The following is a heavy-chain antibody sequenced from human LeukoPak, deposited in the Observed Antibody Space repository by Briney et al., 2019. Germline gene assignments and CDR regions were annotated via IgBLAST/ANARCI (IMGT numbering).Heavy chain of an antibody. CDR3: VRAGYYNFDY. Sequence: GGSLRLSCAASGFTFSYYWMNWVRQAPGKGLEWVANIKQNGSEKYYVDSVKGRFTISRDNAKNSLYLQMNSLRVEDTAVYNCVRAGYYNFDYWGQGTLVTVSS. D-gene: IGHD3-9*01. J-gene: IGHJ4*02. V-gene: IGHV3-7*01. CDR1: GFTFSYYW. CDR2: IKQNGSEK.